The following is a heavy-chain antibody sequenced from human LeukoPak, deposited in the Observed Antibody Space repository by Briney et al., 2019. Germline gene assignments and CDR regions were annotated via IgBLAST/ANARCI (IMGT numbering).Heavy chain of an antibody. CDR3: ARDLRINSGSYYVLNY. Sequence: GASVKVSCKASGYTFTSYYMHWVRQAPAQGLEWMGMIIPSGGSTSYAQKFQARVTMTRDMSTSTVYMWLSSLRSEDTAVYYCARDLRINSGSYYVLNYWGEGTLVTVSS. CDR2: IIPSGGST. V-gene: IGHV1-46*01. J-gene: IGHJ4*02. D-gene: IGHD1-26*01. CDR1: GYTFTSYY.